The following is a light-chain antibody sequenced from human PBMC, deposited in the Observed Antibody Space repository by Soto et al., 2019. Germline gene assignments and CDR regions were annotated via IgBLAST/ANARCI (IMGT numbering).Light chain of an antibody. CDR3: QQYTLSSVP. J-gene: IGKJ4*02. V-gene: IGKV1-5*01. Sequence: IHMTQSPSTVSASVGDSVSISCRASEDIVTYLAWYHQKPGKAPKLLIFDASALRSGVSPRFRGSGSGSDFSLTISNSQPDDVGVYFCQQYTLSSVPFGGGTRVEN. CDR1: EDIVTY. CDR2: DAS.